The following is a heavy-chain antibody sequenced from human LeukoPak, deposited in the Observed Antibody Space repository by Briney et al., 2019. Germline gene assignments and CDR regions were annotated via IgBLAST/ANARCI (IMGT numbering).Heavy chain of an antibody. V-gene: IGHV4-59*01. CDR1: GGSISSYY. CDR3: ARYASFRGYSSETNWFDP. J-gene: IGHJ5*02. Sequence: KPSETLSLTCTVSGGSISSYYWSWIRRHPGKGLEWIGYIYYSGSTNYNPSLKSRVTISVDTSNNQFSLKLSSVTAADTAVYYCARYASFRGYSSETNWFDPWGQGTLVTVSS. CDR2: IYYSGST. D-gene: IGHD5-18*01.